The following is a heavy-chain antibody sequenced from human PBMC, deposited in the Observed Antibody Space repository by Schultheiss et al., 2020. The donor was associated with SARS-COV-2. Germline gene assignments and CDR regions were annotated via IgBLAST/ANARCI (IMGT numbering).Heavy chain of an antibody. J-gene: IGHJ4*02. V-gene: IGHV4-61*02. D-gene: IGHD6-19*01. CDR2: IYTSGST. Sequence: SETLSLTCTVSGGSISSGNYYWSWIRQPAGKGLEWIGRIYTSGSTNYNPSLKSRVTISVDKSKNQFSLKLSSVTAADTAVYYCARQRYSSGWTDYWGQGTLVTVSS. CDR1: GGSISSGNYY. CDR3: ARQRYSSGWTDY.